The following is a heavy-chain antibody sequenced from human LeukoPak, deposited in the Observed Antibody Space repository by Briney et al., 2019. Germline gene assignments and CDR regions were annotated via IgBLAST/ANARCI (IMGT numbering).Heavy chain of an antibody. Sequence: SETLSLTCAVYGGSFSGYYWSWIRQPPGEGLEWMGEINHSGSTNYNPSLKSRVTISVDTSKNQFSLKLSSVTAADTAVYYCARAQGRCSGGSCYSGGYYYYGMDVWGQGTTVTVSS. CDR1: GGSFSGYY. CDR2: INHSGST. D-gene: IGHD2-15*01. CDR3: ARAQGRCSGGSCYSGGYYYYGMDV. J-gene: IGHJ6*02. V-gene: IGHV4-34*01.